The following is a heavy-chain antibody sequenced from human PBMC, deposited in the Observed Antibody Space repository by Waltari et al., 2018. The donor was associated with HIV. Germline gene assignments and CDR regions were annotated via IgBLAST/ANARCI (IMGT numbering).Heavy chain of an antibody. V-gene: IGHV4-34*01. CDR1: GGSFSGYY. Sequence: QVQLQQWGAGLLKPSETLSLTCAVYGGSFSGYYWSWIRQPPGKGLEWIGEINHSGSTNYNPSLKSRVTISVDTSKNQFSLKLSSVTAADTAVYYCARGLGYYDFWSGYHWGQGTLVTVSS. CDR2: INHSGST. J-gene: IGHJ5*02. CDR3: ARGLGYYDFWSGYH. D-gene: IGHD3-3*01.